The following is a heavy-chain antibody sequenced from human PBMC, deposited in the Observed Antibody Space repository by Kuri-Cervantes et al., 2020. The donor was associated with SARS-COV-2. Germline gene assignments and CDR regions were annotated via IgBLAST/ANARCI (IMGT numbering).Heavy chain of an antibody. J-gene: IGHJ6*03. V-gene: IGHV3-64*01. CDR1: GFTFSSYA. CDR3: ARGKDIVVVPAAIRYYYYYYMDV. Sequence: GESLKISCAASGFTFSSYAMHWVRQAPGKGLEYVSAISSNGGSTYYANSVKGRFTISRDNSKNTLYLQMNSLRAEDTAVYYCARGKDIVVVPAAIRYYYYYYMDVWGKGITVTVSS. CDR2: ISSNGGST. D-gene: IGHD2-2*02.